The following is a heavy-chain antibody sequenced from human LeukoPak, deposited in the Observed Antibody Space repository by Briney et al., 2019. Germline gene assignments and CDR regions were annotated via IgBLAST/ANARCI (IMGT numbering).Heavy chain of an antibody. CDR1: GYTFTGYY. CDR3: ARGGIAWDNPFDY. D-gene: IGHD1/OR15-1a*01. J-gene: IGHJ4*02. Sequence: ASVRVSFKASGYTFTGYYIHWVRQAPGQGLEWMGWINPTSGGTKYAQKFQGRVTMTRDTSISTAYMELSRLRADDTAVFYCARGGIAWDNPFDYWGQGTLVTSPQ. CDR2: INPTSGGT. V-gene: IGHV1-2*02.